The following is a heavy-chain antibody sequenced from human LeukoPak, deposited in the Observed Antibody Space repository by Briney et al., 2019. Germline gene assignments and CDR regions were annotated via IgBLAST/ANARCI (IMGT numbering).Heavy chain of an antibody. CDR3: ARDYCSSTSCLFDY. CDR2: INPNSGDT. D-gene: IGHD2-2*01. V-gene: IGHV1-2*06. CDR1: GYTFTGYY. Sequence: ASVRVSCKTSGYTFTGYYMHWVRQAPGQGLEWMGRINPNSGDTNYAQKFQGRVTMTRDTSISTAYMELSRLRSDDTAVYYCARDYCSSTSCLFDYWGQGTLVTVSS. J-gene: IGHJ4*02.